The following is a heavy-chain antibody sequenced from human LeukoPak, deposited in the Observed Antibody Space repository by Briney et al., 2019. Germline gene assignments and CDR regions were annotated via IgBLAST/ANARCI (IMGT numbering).Heavy chain of an antibody. CDR3: ARGFDSRFFND. J-gene: IGHJ4*02. V-gene: IGHV3-7*01. CDR2: IKQDGSEK. Sequence: GGSLRLSCTDSGFTFRNYWMTWVRQAPGKGLEWVANIKQDGSEKYYVDSVKGRFTISRDNAKNSLYLQMNSLRAEDTAVYYCARGFDSRFFNDWGQGTLVTVSS. D-gene: IGHD3-22*01. CDR1: GFTFRNYW.